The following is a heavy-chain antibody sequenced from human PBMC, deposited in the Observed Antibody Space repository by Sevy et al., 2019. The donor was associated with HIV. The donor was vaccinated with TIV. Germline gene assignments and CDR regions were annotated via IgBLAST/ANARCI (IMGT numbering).Heavy chain of an antibody. CDR2: FNPEDGET. CDR3: ATIRWSEVADFRDAFDI. D-gene: IGHD6-19*01. CDR1: GYTLTELS. V-gene: IGHV1-24*01. J-gene: IGHJ3*02. Sequence: ASVKVSCKVSGYTLTELSMHWVRQAPGKGLEWMGGFNPEDGETIYAQKFQGRVNMTEDTSTDTAYMELSSLRSEDTAVYYCATIRWSEVADFRDAFDIWGQGTMVTVSS.